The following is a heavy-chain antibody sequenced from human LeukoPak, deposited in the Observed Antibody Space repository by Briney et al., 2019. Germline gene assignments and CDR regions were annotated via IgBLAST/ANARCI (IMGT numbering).Heavy chain of an antibody. CDR3: TRTMVRGVVPNYYDYGMDV. Sequence: PGRSLRLSCTASGFTFGDYAMNWVRQAPGKGLEWVGFIRSKAYGGTTEYAASVKGRFTISRDDSKSIAYLQMNSLKTEDTAVYYCTRTMVRGVVPNYYDYGMDVWGKGTTVTVSS. CDR1: GFTFGDYA. J-gene: IGHJ6*04. V-gene: IGHV3-49*04. D-gene: IGHD3-10*01. CDR2: IRSKAYGGTT.